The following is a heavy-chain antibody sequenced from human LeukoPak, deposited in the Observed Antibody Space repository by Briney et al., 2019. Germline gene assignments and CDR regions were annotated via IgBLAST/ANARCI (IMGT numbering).Heavy chain of an antibody. J-gene: IGHJ6*02. CDR1: GGTFSSYA. D-gene: IGHD5-18*01. CDR3: ARPLNSLTDHAGIQLLSYGMAV. V-gene: IGHV1-69*04. Sequence: ASVKVSCKASGGTFSSYAISWVRQARGQGLEWMGRIISIFGRENYAQKFRGRVTITADKSTSPDSMELSSLRSEDTAVYHCARPLNSLTDHAGIQLLSYGMAVWGQGTTATVS. CDR2: IISIFGRE.